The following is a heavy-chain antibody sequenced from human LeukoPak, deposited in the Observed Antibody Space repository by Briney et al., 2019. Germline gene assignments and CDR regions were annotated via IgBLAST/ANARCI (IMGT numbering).Heavy chain of an antibody. V-gene: IGHV3-23*01. CDR3: ARENNFGSGMDV. J-gene: IGHJ6*02. CDR2: ISGGDGNT. Sequence: GGSLRLSCAASGFTFSSYAMSWVRQAPGKGLEWVSSISGGDGNTYYADSVKGRFTISRDNSKNTLYLQMNSLRAEDTAVYYCARENNFGSGMDVWGQGTTVTVSS. CDR1: GFTFSSYA. D-gene: IGHD3-10*01.